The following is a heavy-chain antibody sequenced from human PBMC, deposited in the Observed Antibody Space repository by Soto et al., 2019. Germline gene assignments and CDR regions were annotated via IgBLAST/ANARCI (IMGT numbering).Heavy chain of an antibody. CDR1: GFSLTTSGMC. Sequence: SGPTLVNPTQSLTLTCTFSGFSLTTSGMCVSWIRQPPGKALEWLALIDWDDDKYYSTSLKTRLTISKDTSKHQVVLTMTNMDPVDTATYYCARTPPHYYYDSSSDTTDFDPCAQETL. CDR3: ARTPPHYYYDSSSDTTDFDP. J-gene: IGHJ5*02. V-gene: IGHV2-70*01. CDR2: IDWDDDK. D-gene: IGHD3-22*01.